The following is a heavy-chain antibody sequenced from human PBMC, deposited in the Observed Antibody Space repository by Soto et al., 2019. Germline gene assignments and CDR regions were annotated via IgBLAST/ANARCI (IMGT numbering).Heavy chain of an antibody. CDR2: ITPMIGTT. CDR1: GGTFYTYA. V-gene: IGHV1-69*01. Sequence: QVHLVQSGAEVKRPGSSVRVSCRASGGTFYTYAFTWVRQAPGQGLEWMGGITPMIGTTKYAQKFHARVTFSADESASTDYMELSNLRSDDPAVYYCSRDVSVMTSVFGFWGQGTLITVSS. CDR3: SRDVSVMTSVFGF. D-gene: IGHD3-10*01. J-gene: IGHJ4*02.